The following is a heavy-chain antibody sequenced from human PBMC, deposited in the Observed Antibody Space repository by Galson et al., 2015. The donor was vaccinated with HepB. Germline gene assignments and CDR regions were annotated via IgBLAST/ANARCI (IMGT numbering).Heavy chain of an antibody. J-gene: IGHJ4*02. V-gene: IGHV1-69*04. CDR2: IIPILGIA. Sequence: SVKVSCKASGGTFSSYAISWVRQAPGQGLEWMGRIIPILGIANYAQKFQGRVTITADKSTSTAYMELSSLRSEDTAVYYCAREDSFIAVAGPFDYWGQGTLVTVSS. D-gene: IGHD6-19*01. CDR3: AREDSFIAVAGPFDY. CDR1: GGTFSSYA.